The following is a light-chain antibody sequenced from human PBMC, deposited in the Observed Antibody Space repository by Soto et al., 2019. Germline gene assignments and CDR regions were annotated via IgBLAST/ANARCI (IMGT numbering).Light chain of an antibody. J-gene: IGLJ2*01. CDR3: SSYTSTNSL. Sequence: QSALTQPASVSGSPGESITISCTGTSSDVGAYNYVSWYQQHPGKAPKLMIYDVSNRPSGVSNRFSGSKSGNTASLTISGLQAEDEAYYYCSSYTSTNSLFGGGTQLTVL. CDR1: SSDVGAYNY. CDR2: DVS. V-gene: IGLV2-14*03.